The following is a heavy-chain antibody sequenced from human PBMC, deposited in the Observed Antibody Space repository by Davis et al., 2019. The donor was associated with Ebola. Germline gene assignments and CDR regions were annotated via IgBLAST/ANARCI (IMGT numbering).Heavy chain of an antibody. D-gene: IGHD3-10*01. CDR3: ARLGFDGLLFRAFDI. J-gene: IGHJ3*02. CDR2: IHHSGDT. Sequence: PSETLSLTCTVSGGSISSHYWSWIRQPPGKTLEYIGYIHHSGDTNYNPSLKSRVTISEDTSKNQYSLTLRSVTAADTAVYYCARLGFDGLLFRAFDIWGHGTKVTVSS. V-gene: IGHV4-59*08. CDR1: GGSISSHY.